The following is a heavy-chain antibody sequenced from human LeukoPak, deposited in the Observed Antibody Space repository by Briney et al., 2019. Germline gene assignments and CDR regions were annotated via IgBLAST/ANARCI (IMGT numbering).Heavy chain of an antibody. CDR3: AKSKGSYFRAYAFDT. D-gene: IGHD1-26*01. V-gene: IGHV3-23*01. J-gene: IGHJ3*02. Sequence: GGSLRLSCAASGFTFSSYAMSWVRQAPGKGLEWVSAISGSGGSTYYADSVKGRFTISRDNSKNTLYLQMNSLRAEDTAVYYCAKSKGSYFRAYAFDTWGQGTMVTVSS. CDR2: ISGSGGST. CDR1: GFTFSSYA.